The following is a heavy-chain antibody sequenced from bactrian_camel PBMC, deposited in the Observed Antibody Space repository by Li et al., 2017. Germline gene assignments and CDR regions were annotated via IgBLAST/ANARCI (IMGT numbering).Heavy chain of an antibody. CDR2: IGSDGST. D-gene: IGHD1*01. Sequence: HVQLVESGGGSVQAGGSLRLSCTAFGNIYRSYHMGWFRQAPGKEREGVAAIGSDGSTTYADSVKGRFTISKDNAKNTLYLQMNDLRPEDAAMYFCAARPINTRDCVAGGTAEFGYWGQGTQVTVS. CDR1: GNIYRSYH. J-gene: IGHJ6*01. CDR3: AARPINTRDCVAGGTAEFGY. V-gene: IGHV3S53*01.